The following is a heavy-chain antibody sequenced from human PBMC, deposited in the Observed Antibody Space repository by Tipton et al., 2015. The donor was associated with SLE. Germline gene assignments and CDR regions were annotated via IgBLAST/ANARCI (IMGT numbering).Heavy chain of an antibody. V-gene: IGHV4-30-2*01. CDR1: GGSISSGGYS. D-gene: IGHD6-13*01. CDR2: IYYSGST. J-gene: IGHJ4*02. CDR3: ARLVSWPYYFDY. Sequence: TLSLTCAVSGGSISSGGYSWSWIRQPPGKGLEWIGYIYYSGSTYYNPSLKSRVTISVDTSKNQFSLKLSSVTAADTAVYYCARLVSWPYYFDYWGQGTLVTVSS.